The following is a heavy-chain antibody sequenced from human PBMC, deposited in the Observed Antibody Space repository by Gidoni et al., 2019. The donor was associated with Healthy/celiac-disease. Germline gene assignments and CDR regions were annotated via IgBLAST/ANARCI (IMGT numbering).Heavy chain of an antibody. CDR2: ISYDGSNK. V-gene: IGHV3-30-3*01. J-gene: IGHJ4*02. D-gene: IGHD2-21*02. CDR3: ARDPEGPRPYCGGDCYTFDY. CDR1: GFTFSSSA. Sequence: QVQLVESGGGVVQPGRSLRLSCAASGFTFSSSAMHWVRQAPGKGLEWVAVISYDGSNKYYADSVKGRFTISRDNSKNTLYLQMNSLRAEDTAVYYCARDPEGPRPYCGGDCYTFDYWGQGTLVTVSS.